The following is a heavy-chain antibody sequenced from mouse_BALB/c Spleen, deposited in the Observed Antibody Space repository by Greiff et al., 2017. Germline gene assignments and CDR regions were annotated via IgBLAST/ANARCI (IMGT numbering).Heavy chain of an antibody. CDR3: ARGGLLRSFDY. CDR2: ISSGSSTI. Sequence: EVKLVESGGGLVQPGGSRKLSCAASGFTFSSFGMHWVRQAPEKGLEWVAYISSGSSTIYYADTVKGRFTISRDNPKNTLFLQMTSLRSEDTAMYYCARGGLLRSFDYWGQGTTLTVSS. J-gene: IGHJ2*01. D-gene: IGHD2-3*01. CDR1: GFTFSSFG. V-gene: IGHV5-17*02.